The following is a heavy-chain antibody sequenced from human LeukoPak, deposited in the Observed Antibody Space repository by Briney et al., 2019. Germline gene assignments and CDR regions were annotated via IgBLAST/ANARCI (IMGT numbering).Heavy chain of an antibody. V-gene: IGHV4-59*01. D-gene: IGHD5-18*01. J-gene: IGHJ4*02. Sequence: SETLSLTCTVSGGSISSYYWSWIRQPPGKGLEWIGYIYYSGSTNYNPSLKSRVTISVDTSKNQFSLKLSSVTAADTAVYYCARGSVDTAMALDYWGQGTLVTVSS. CDR1: GGSISSYY. CDR2: IYYSGST. CDR3: ARGSVDTAMALDY.